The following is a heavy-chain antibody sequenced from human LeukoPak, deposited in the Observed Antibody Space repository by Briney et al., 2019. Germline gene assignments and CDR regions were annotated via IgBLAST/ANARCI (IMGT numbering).Heavy chain of an antibody. V-gene: IGHV3-7*05. Sequence: GGSLRLSCAASGFTFSSYGMSWFRQAPGKGLEWVANIKQDGREKNYVDSVKGRFTISRDNAKNSVFLQMNSLRADDTAIYHCARDPDLRRGYDGEGYWGQGTLVTVSS. J-gene: IGHJ4*02. CDR2: IKQDGREK. CDR1: GFTFSSYG. CDR3: ARDPDLRRGYDGEGY. D-gene: IGHD5-12*01.